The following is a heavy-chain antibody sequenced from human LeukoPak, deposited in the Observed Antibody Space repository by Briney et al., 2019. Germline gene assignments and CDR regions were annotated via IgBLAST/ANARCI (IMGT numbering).Heavy chain of an antibody. Sequence: GGSLRPSCAASGFSFSTYWMAWVRQAPGKGLEWVANINPGAGEKYYVDSVKGRFTISRDDARTSLYLQMDNLRVEDTAVYSCARCGLEYTIDFWGQGTLVTVSS. CDR1: GFSFSTYW. J-gene: IGHJ4*02. CDR2: INPGAGEK. CDR3: ARCGLEYTIDF. V-gene: IGHV3-7*01. D-gene: IGHD2/OR15-2a*01.